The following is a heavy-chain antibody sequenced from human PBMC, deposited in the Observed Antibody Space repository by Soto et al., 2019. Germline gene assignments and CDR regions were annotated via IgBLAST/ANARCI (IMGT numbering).Heavy chain of an antibody. J-gene: IGHJ1*01. CDR3: TSYPLQH. CDR2: IRSRGNNYAT. Sequence: EVQLVESGGGLVQPGGSLRLSCVASGITFSGSAIHWVRQVSGKGLEWLGRIRSRGNNYATTYAASVKGRFTFSRDESKNTAYLQLNSLKTEDSAIYYCTSYPLQHWGQGTLVTVYS. V-gene: IGHV3-73*02. CDR1: GITFSGSA.